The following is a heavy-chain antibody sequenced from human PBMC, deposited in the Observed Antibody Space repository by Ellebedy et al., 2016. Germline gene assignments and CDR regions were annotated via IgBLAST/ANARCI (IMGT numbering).Heavy chain of an antibody. CDR1: GFSLSRNGVG. V-gene: IGHV2-5*01. Sequence: SGPTLVKPTQTLALTCTFSGFSLSRNGVGVGWIRQPPGKALEWLAFIYWNDDSLYSPSLTGRLTITNDAAGNRVVLSMTNVDPVDTAIYYCVHGARGNDWNINYYYYIDVWGKGTTVTVSS. J-gene: IGHJ6*03. D-gene: IGHD5-12*01. CDR2: IYWNDDS. CDR3: VHGARGNDWNINYYYYIDV.